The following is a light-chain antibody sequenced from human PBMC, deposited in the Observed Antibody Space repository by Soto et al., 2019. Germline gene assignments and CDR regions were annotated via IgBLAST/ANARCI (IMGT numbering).Light chain of an antibody. CDR3: TSYTRDRTIV. J-gene: IGLJ2*01. CDR2: DVS. V-gene: IGLV2-14*03. CDR1: SSDVGGYNY. Sequence: QSALTQPAAVSGSPGQSITVACTGTSSDVGGYNYVCWYQQQHPGKDPKLIIYDVSNRPSGVSGRFSGSKSGNTASLTISGLQAEDEADYYCTSYTRDRTIVFGGGTKVTVL.